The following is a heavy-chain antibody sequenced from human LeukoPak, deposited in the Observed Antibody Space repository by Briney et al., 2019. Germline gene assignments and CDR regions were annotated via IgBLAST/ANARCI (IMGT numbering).Heavy chain of an antibody. Sequence: SETLSLTCTVSGGSISSSSYCWGWIRPPPGKGLEWIGSIYYSGSTYYNPSLKSRVTISVDTSKNQFSLKLSSVTAADTAVYYCARGYCSGGSCYEYWGQGTLVTVPS. CDR1: GGSISSSSYC. CDR2: IYYSGST. CDR3: ARGYCSGGSCYEY. D-gene: IGHD2-15*01. J-gene: IGHJ4*02. V-gene: IGHV4-39*01.